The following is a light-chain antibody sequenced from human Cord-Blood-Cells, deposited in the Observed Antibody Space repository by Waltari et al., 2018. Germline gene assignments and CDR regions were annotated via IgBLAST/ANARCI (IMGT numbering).Light chain of an antibody. CDR2: GAS. J-gene: IGKJ2*01. CDR3: QQYNNWPYT. CDR1: QSVSSN. V-gene: IGKV3-15*01. Sequence: EIVMTQPPATLSVSPGERATLSCRASQSVSSNLAWYQQKPGQAPRLLIYGASTRATGITARFSGSGSGTEFTLTISSLQSEDFAVYYCQQYNNWPYTFGQGTKLEIK.